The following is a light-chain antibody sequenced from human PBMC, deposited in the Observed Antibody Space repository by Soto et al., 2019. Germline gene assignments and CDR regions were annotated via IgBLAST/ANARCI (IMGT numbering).Light chain of an antibody. CDR1: QSVSSN. Sequence: EIVMTQSPATLSVSPGERATLSCRAGQSVSSNLAWYQQKPGQAPRLLIYDACTRATGIPVRFSGSGSGTEFTLTISSLRSEDFAVYYCQQYDNWPPFTFGPGTKVDIK. CDR2: DAC. CDR3: QQYDNWPPFT. V-gene: IGKV3-15*01. J-gene: IGKJ3*01.